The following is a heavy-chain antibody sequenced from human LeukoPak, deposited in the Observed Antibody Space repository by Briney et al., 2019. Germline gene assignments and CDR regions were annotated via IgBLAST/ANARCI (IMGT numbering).Heavy chain of an antibody. CDR1: GGSFSGYS. Sequence: ASETLSLTCAVYGGSFSGYSWSWIRQPPGKGLEWIGEVNHSGSTYYNPSLKSRVTTSVDRSKNQFSLKLTSVTAADTAVYYCARRPQGTAFDIWGQGTMVTVSS. CDR2: VNHSGST. V-gene: IGHV4-34*01. J-gene: IGHJ3*02. D-gene: IGHD1-14*01. CDR3: ARRPQGTAFDI.